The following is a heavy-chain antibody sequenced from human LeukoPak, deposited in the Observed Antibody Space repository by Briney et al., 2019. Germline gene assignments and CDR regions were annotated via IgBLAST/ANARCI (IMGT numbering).Heavy chain of an antibody. CDR1: GGSISGSSYY. D-gene: IGHD5-12*01. CDR3: AREGGYDGNFDY. J-gene: IGHJ4*02. CDR2: IYYSGST. V-gene: IGHV4-39*07. Sequence: SETLSLTCTVSGGSISGSSYYWGWIRQPPGKGLEWIGSIYYSGSTYYNPSLKSRVTISVDTSKNQFSLKLSSVTAADTAVYYCAREGGYDGNFDYWGQGTLVTVSS.